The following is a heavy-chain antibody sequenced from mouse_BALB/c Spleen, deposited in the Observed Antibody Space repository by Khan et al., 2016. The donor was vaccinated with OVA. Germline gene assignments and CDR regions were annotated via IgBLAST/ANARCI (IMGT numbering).Heavy chain of an antibody. Sequence: EVQLQQSGGEVVRPGTSVKMSCKASGYTFTSYVMHWVKQKPGQGLEWIGYISPYNDGSKYNEKFRGKATLTSDKSSSTAYMELSSLTSEDSEVYYCLRALYYYGSAYEWFAYWGQGTLVTVSA. J-gene: IGHJ3*01. CDR3: LRALYYYGSAYEWFAY. D-gene: IGHD1-1*01. V-gene: IGHV1S136*01. CDR2: ISPYNDGS. CDR1: GYTFTSYV.